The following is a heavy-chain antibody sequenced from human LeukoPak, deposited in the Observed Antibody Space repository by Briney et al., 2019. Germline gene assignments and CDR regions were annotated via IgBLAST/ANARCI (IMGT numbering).Heavy chain of an antibody. V-gene: IGHV4-34*01. Sequence: PETLSLTCAVYGGSFSGYYWSWIRQPPGKGLEWIGEINHSGSTNYNPSLKSRVTISVDTSKNQFSLKLSSVTAADTAVYYCARARGYSYGLYYYYYGMDVWGQGTTVTVSS. CDR3: ARARGYSYGLYYYYYGMDV. J-gene: IGHJ6*02. CDR2: INHSGST. CDR1: GGSFSGYY. D-gene: IGHD5-18*01.